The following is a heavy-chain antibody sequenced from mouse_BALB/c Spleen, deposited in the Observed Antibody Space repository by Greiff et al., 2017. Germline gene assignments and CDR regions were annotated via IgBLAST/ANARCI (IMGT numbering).Heavy chain of an antibody. CDR3: AREAHYFDY. CDR2: IRNKANGYTT. V-gene: IGHV7-3*02. Sequence: EVKLQESGGGLVQPGGSLRLSCATSGFTFTAYYMSWVRQPPGKALEWLGFIRNKANGYTTEYSASVKGRFTISRDNSQSILYLQMNTLRAEDSATYYCAREAHYFDYWGQGTTLTVSS. J-gene: IGHJ2*01. CDR1: GFTFTAYY.